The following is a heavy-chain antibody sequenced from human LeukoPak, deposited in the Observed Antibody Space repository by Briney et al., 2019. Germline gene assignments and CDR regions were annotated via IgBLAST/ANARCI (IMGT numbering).Heavy chain of an antibody. CDR2: ISWDSGSI. D-gene: IGHD3-3*01. CDR1: GFTFDDYS. CDR3: RKDKKADYDFWSGSVYYYYLDV. Sequence: GGSLRLSCAASGFTFDDYSMHWVRQAPGKGLEWVSGISWDSGSIGYADSVKGRFTLSRANAKNSLYLQMNSPSAKDMALYYCRKDKKADYDFWSGSVYYYYLDVRGKGTTVTVSS. J-gene: IGHJ6*03. V-gene: IGHV3-9*03.